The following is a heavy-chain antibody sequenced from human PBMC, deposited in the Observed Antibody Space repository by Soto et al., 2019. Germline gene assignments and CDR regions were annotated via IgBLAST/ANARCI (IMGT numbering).Heavy chain of an antibody. V-gene: IGHV4-34*01. CDR2: INHIGGT. CDR3: ARRNGYYSGIDS. CDR1: GGSFSDHY. Sequence: SETLSLTCVVSGGSFSDHYCSWIRQSPGNGLEWIGEINHIGGTNYNPSLESRISMSLDTSKTEFSLKVTSVTAADTAVYYCARRNGYYSGIDSWGQGTLVTVSS. D-gene: IGHD3-22*01. J-gene: IGHJ4*02.